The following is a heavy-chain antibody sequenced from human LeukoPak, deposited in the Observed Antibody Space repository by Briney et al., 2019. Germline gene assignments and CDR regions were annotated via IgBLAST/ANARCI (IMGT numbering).Heavy chain of an antibody. Sequence: GGSLRLSCAASGFTFSSYAMHWVRQAPGKGLEWVAVISYDGSNKYYADSVKGRSTISRDNSKNTLYLQMNSLRAEDTAVYYCAREGTAAAGSFDYWGQGTLVTVSS. CDR3: AREGTAAAGSFDY. V-gene: IGHV3-30*04. D-gene: IGHD6-13*01. CDR2: ISYDGSNK. CDR1: GFTFSSYA. J-gene: IGHJ4*02.